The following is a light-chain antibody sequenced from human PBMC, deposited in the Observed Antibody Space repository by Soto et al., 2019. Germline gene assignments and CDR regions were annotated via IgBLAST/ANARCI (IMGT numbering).Light chain of an antibody. CDR3: CTDAGTYKV. V-gene: IGLV2-11*01. J-gene: IGLJ1*01. Sequence: QSVLTQPRSVSGSPGQSVTISCTGTSSDIGAYNYVSWYQQHPGKAPKLMIYHVSKRPSGVPDRFSGSKSGNPASLTISGLQAEDEADYYCCTDAGTYKVFGTGTKLTVL. CDR1: SSDIGAYNY. CDR2: HVS.